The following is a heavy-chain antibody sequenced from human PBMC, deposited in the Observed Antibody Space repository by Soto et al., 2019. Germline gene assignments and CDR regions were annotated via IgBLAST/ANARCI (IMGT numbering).Heavy chain of an antibody. J-gene: IGHJ4*02. D-gene: IGHD1-26*01. Sequence: SETLSLTCTVSGGSINNNGYFWSWIRQPPGSGLEWIGHIYNSGSTYSNPSLKSRLTISVDTSKNQFSLKLSSVTAADTAVYYCARGPSGDKLDYWGQGTLVTVSS. CDR1: GGSINNNGYF. CDR2: IYNSGST. CDR3: ARGPSGDKLDY. V-gene: IGHV4-30-4*01.